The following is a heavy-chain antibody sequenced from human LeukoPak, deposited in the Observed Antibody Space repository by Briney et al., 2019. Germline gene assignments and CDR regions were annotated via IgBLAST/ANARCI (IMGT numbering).Heavy chain of an antibody. D-gene: IGHD5-18*01. V-gene: IGHV4-59*01. CDR1: GGSISSYY. CDR2: IYYSGST. CDR3: AREQLASYGSYYYYYMDV. J-gene: IGHJ6*03. Sequence: SETLSLTCTVSGGSISSYYWSWIRQPPGKGLEWIGYIYYSGSTNYSPSLKSRVTISVDTSKNQFSLKLSSVTAADTAVYYCAREQLASYGSYYYYYMDVWGKGTTVTISS.